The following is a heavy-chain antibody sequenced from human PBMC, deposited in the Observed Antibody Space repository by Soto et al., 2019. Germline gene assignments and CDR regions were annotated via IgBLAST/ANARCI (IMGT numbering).Heavy chain of an antibody. V-gene: IGHV3-21*01. CDR2: ISSSSSYI. D-gene: IGHD2-2*02. J-gene: IGHJ6*02. CDR1: GFTFSSYS. Sequence: EVQLVESGGGLVKPGGSLRLSCAASGFTFSSYSMNWVRQAPGKGLEWVSSISSSSSYIYYADSVKGRFTISRDNAKNSLYLQMNSLRAEDTAVYYCARGGLSVVVPAAIPVGMDVWGQGTTVTVSS. CDR3: ARGGLSVVVPAAIPVGMDV.